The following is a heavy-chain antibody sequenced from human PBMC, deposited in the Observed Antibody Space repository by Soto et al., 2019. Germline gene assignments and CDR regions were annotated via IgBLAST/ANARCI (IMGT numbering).Heavy chain of an antibody. Sequence: PRPSVKVSCKASGYTFTSYDINWVRQATGQGLEWMGWMNPNSGNTGYAQKFQGRVTMTRNTSISTAYMELSSLRSEDTAVYYCARGFPRLSRHTYYYYGMDVWGQGTTVTVSS. V-gene: IGHV1-8*01. CDR2: MNPNSGNT. CDR3: ARGFPRLSRHTYYYYGMDV. D-gene: IGHD3-16*02. J-gene: IGHJ6*02. CDR1: GYTFTSYD.